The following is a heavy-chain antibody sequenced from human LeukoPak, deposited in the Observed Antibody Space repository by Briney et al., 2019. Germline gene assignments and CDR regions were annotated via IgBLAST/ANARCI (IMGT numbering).Heavy chain of an antibody. CDR2: ISGSGGST. CDR3: AKGPSGSGSYYLYYYYYMDV. J-gene: IGHJ6*03. Sequence: GGTLRLSCAASGFTFSSYGMSWVRQAPGKGLEWVSAISGSGGSTYYADSVKGRFTISRDNSKNTLYLQMNSLRAEDTAVYYCAKGPSGSGSYYLYYYYYMDVWGKGTTVTISS. D-gene: IGHD3-10*01. V-gene: IGHV3-23*01. CDR1: GFTFSSYG.